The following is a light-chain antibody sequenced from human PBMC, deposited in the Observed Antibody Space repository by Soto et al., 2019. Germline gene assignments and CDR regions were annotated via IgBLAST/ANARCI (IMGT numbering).Light chain of an antibody. V-gene: IGLV2-14*01. J-gene: IGLJ3*02. Sequence: QSALTQPASVSGSPGQSITISCSGSSSDVGGYNYVSWYQQHPGKAPKVLIFEVTNRPSGISDRFSGYKSGNTASLTISGLQAEDEADYYCSSYTGSNNFLLFGGGTQLTVL. CDR1: SSDVGGYNY. CDR3: SSYTGSNNFLL. CDR2: EVT.